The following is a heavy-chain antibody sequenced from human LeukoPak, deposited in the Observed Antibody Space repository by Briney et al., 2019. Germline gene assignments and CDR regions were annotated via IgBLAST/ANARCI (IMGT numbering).Heavy chain of an antibody. CDR2: ITNSGDET. D-gene: IGHD1-26*01. CDR1: AFTLSTYA. CDR3: VKSFGSFRYCFDY. J-gene: IGHJ4*02. Sequence: PGGSLRLSCAASAFTLSTYAMSWVRQAPGKGLEWVSTITNSGDETYYVDSVKGRFTISRDNSKNTLFLQMNSLTAEDTAVYYCVKSFGSFRYCFDYWGQGSLVTVSS. V-gene: IGHV3-23*01.